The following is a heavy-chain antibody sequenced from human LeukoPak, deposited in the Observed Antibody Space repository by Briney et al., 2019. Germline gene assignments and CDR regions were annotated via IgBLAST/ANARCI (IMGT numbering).Heavy chain of an antibody. Sequence: AASVTVSCKASGYAFIIYGFSWVRQAPGQGLEWMGWISAYDGNTKSIDKLQGRVTLTTDTSTNTAYLELRGLRSDDTAVYYCTRDAYGSGKGYFDYWGQGTLVTVSS. CDR1: GYAFIIYG. CDR3: TRDAYGSGKGYFDY. CDR2: ISAYDGNT. D-gene: IGHD3-10*01. J-gene: IGHJ4*02. V-gene: IGHV1-18*01.